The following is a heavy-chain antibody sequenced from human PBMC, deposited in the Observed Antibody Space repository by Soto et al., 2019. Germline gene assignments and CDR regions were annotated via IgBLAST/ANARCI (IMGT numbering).Heavy chain of an antibody. J-gene: IGHJ4*02. V-gene: IGHV3-33*01. CDR1: GLTLSNYG. Sequence: QVQLVESGGGVVQPGRSLRLSCAASGLTLSNYGMHWVRQAPGKGLEWVAVIGPEGAMQKYADSVKGRFTISRDDAKNTAYLQMNSLRAEDTAVYYCATDRGAAPFDYWGQGTLVTVSS. CDR2: IGPEGAMQ. CDR3: ATDRGAAPFDY. D-gene: IGHD6-13*01.